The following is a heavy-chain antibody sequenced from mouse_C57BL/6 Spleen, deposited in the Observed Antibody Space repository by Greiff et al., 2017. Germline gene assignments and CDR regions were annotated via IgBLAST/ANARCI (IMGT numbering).Heavy chain of an antibody. J-gene: IGHJ1*03. D-gene: IGHD2-5*01. CDR2: LSYSGST. CDR3: ARVAYYSNYFDV. Sequence: EVKLVESGPGMVKPSQSLSLTCTVTGYSITSGYDWHWIRHFPGNKLEWMGYLSYSGSTNYNPSLKSRISITHDTTKNHFFLKLNSVTTEDTATYYCARVAYYSNYFDVWGTGTTVTVSS. CDR1: GYSITSGYD. V-gene: IGHV3-1*01.